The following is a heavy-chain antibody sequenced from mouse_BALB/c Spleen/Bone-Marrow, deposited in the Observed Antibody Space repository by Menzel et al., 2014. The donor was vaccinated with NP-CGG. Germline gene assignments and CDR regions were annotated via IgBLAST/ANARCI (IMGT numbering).Heavy chain of an antibody. V-gene: IGHV1-5*01. Sequence: EVQLQQSGTVLARPGASVKMSCKASGYTFTSYWMHWVKQRPGQGLEWIGAIYPGNSDTSYNQKFKGKAKLTAVTSTSPAYMELSSLTNEDSAVYYYTGYVRRYYYAMDYWGQGTSVTVSS. CDR3: TGYVRRYYYAMDY. J-gene: IGHJ4*01. CDR1: GYTFTSYW. CDR2: IYPGNSDT. D-gene: IGHD2-14*01.